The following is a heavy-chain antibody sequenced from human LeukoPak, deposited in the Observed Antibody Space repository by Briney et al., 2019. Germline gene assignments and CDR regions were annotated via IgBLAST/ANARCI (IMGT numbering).Heavy chain of an antibody. V-gene: IGHV3-11*04. D-gene: IGHD4-17*01. CDR2: ISSSGNTI. J-gene: IGHJ4*02. CDR1: GFTFSDYY. Sequence: PGGSLRLSCAASGFTFSDYYMSWTRQAPGKGLEWISYISSSGNTIYYADSVKGRFTISRDNGKNSLYLQMNSLRAEDTAVYYCASTYDTVTRPYYFDFWGQGTLVTVSS. CDR3: ASTYDTVTRPYYFDF.